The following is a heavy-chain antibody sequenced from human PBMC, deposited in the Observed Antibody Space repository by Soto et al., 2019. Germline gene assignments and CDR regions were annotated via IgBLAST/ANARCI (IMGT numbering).Heavy chain of an antibody. CDR2: VSWGGDDA. V-gene: IGHV3-20*04. Sequence: EVQLLASGGGVVRPGGSLRLSCVASGFTYNEYGMSWVRQVPGKGLEWISGVSWGGDDAGYADSVKGRFTVARDNAKNSLYLPMDSLGAEDTAFYFCARGYSFTPGLHFDVWGRSTLVTVSS. CDR1: GFTYNEYG. CDR3: ARGYSFTPGLHFDV. J-gene: IGHJ2*01. D-gene: IGHD5-18*01.